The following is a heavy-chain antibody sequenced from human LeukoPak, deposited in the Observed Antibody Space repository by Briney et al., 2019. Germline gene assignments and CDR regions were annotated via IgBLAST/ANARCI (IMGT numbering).Heavy chain of an antibody. CDR1: GGSISSYY. J-gene: IGHJ4*02. CDR3: ASWDNWNYLGY. Sequence: PSEPLSLTCTVSGGSISSYYWTWIRQPPGKGLQWIGYISYSGSTDYNPSLKSRVTASLDTSKKQFSLKVRSVTAADTAVYYCASWDNWNYLGYWGQGTLVTV. D-gene: IGHD1-20*01. CDR2: ISYSGST. V-gene: IGHV4-59*01.